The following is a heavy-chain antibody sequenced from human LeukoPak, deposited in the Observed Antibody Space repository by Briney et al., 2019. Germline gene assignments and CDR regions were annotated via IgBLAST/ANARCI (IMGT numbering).Heavy chain of an antibody. V-gene: IGHV4-59*01. CDR3: ARERTDYGSGSYYTDY. J-gene: IGHJ4*02. Sequence: SETLSLTGTVPGGSISSYYWSWIRQSPGKGLEGFGYIYYSGSTNYNPSLKSRVTISVDTSKNQCSLKLSSVTAADTAVYYCARERTDYGSGSYYTDYWGQGTLVTVFS. CDR1: GGSISSYY. CDR2: IYYSGST. D-gene: IGHD3-10*01.